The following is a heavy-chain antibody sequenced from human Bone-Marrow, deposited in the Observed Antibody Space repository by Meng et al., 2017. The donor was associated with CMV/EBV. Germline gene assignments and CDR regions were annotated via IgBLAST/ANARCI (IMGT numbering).Heavy chain of an antibody. V-gene: IGHV3-30*18. J-gene: IGHJ5*02. Sequence: GLTFGTSAMHWVRQVPGKGLEWVAVISYDGSNKYYIDSVKGRFTVSRDSSKNTLLLQMDSLKSDDTALYYCAKDSRTTMIYTNWFDPWGQGTLVTVSS. CDR1: GLTFGTSA. CDR2: ISYDGSNK. CDR3: AKDSRTTMIYTNWFDP. D-gene: IGHD3-22*01.